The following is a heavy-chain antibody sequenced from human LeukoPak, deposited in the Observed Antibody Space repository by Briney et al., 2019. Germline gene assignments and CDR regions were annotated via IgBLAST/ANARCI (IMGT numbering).Heavy chain of an antibody. V-gene: IGHV4-59*01. Sequence: PSETLSLTCTVSGGSISSYYWSWTRQPPGKGLEWIGYIYYSGSTNYNPSLKSRVTISVDTSKNQFSLKLSSVTAADTAVYYCARVATVTNYGLFDYWGQGTLVTVSS. CDR2: IYYSGST. D-gene: IGHD4-17*01. CDR3: ARVATVTNYGLFDY. J-gene: IGHJ4*02. CDR1: GGSISSYY.